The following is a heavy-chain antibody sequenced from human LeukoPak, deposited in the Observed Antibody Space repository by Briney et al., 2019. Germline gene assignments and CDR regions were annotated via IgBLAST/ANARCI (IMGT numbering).Heavy chain of an antibody. CDR1: GYTLTELS. J-gene: IGHJ4*02. V-gene: IGHV1-2*02. Sequence: GASVKVSCKVSGYTLTELSMHWVRQAPGQGLEWMGWINPNSGGTNYAQKFQGRVTMTRDTSISTAYMELSRLRSDDTAVYYCARVWFGELLNYWGQGTLVTVSS. CDR2: INPNSGGT. CDR3: ARVWFGELLNY. D-gene: IGHD3-10*01.